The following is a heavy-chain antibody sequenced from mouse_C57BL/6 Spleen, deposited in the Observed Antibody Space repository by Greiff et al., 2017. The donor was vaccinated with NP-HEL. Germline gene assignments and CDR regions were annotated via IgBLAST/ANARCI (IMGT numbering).Heavy chain of an antibody. CDR2: IWRGGST. V-gene: IGHV2-5*01. CDR3: AKNARITGYYFDY. D-gene: IGHD2-4*01. CDR1: GFSLTSYG. Sequence: VQLVESGPGLVQPSQSLSITCTVSGFSLTSYGVHWVRQSPGKGLEWLGVIWRGGSTDYNAAFMSRLSITKDNSKSQVFFKMNSLQADDTAIYYCAKNARITGYYFDYWGQGTTLTVSS. J-gene: IGHJ2*01.